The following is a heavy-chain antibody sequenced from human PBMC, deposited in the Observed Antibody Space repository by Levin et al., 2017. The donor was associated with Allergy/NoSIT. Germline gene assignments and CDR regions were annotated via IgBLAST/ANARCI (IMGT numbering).Heavy chain of an antibody. D-gene: IGHD3-22*01. Sequence: GGSLRLSCTVSGFIFRDYAISWVRQAPGKGLEWVAFIRNKEYGEKTQYAASVQGRFTISRDDTTGIPYLQMNSLTTADTAVYDCIRGYSGYYAEYFYHWGQGTVVTVSS. CDR2: IRNKEYGEKT. V-gene: IGHV3-49*04. CDR3: IRGYSGYYAEYFYH. J-gene: IGHJ1*01. CDR1: GFIFRDYA.